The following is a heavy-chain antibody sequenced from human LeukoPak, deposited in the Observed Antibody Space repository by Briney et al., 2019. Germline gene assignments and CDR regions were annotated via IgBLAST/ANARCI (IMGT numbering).Heavy chain of an antibody. V-gene: IGHV3-23*01. CDR1: GFSVSTYP. CDR2: ITASGTDT. D-gene: IGHD6-19*01. CDR3: AKYSSGWVNDY. Sequence: GGSLRLSRTASGFSVSTYPMAWVRQAPGKGLQWVSTITASGTDTFYADSVKGRFTISRDNSKNTLSLQMNSLRAEDTALYYCAKYSSGWVNDYWGQGTLVTVSS. J-gene: IGHJ4*02.